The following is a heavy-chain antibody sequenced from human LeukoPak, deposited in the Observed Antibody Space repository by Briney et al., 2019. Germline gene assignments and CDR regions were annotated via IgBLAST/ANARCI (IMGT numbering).Heavy chain of an antibody. Sequence: SVKVSCKASGGTFSSYAISWVQQAPGQGLEWMGRIIPILGIANYAQKFQGRVTITADKSTSTAYMELSSLRSEDTAVYYCARDGSYGSGSPRRNWFDPWGQGTLVTVSS. J-gene: IGHJ5*02. V-gene: IGHV1-69*04. CDR1: GGTFSSYA. CDR2: IIPILGIA. CDR3: ARDGSYGSGSPRRNWFDP. D-gene: IGHD3-10*01.